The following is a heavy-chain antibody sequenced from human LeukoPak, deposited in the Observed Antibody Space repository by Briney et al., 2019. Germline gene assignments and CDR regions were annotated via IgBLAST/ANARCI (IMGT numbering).Heavy chain of an antibody. CDR2: IYPGDSDT. Sequence: KVSCKASGYTFTSYWIGWVRQMPGKGLEWMGIIYPGDSDTRYSPSFQGQVTISADKSISTAYLQWSSLKASDTAMYYCARQWSYGREPTLDYWGQGTLVTVSS. CDR1: GYTFTSYW. J-gene: IGHJ4*02. V-gene: IGHV5-51*01. CDR3: ARQWSYGREPTLDY. D-gene: IGHD5-18*01.